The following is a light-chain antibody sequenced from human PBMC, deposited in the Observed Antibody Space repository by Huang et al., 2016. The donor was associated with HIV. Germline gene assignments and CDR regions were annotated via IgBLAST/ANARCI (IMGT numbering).Light chain of an antibody. CDR2: WAS. V-gene: IGKV4-1*01. J-gene: IGKJ2*01. CDR1: QSVIDNSNNKNC. CDR3: HQYYNTPYT. Sequence: DIVMTQSPDSLAVSLGERATINCKSSQSVIDNSNNKNCLAWFQQKPGQPPKLLIYWASSREAGVPDRCSGSASGTDFTLTISSLQAEDVAVYYCHQYYNTPYTFGQGTKLEIK.